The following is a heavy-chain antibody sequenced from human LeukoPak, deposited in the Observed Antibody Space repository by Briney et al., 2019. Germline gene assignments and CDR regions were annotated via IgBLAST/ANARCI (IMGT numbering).Heavy chain of an antibody. CDR3: ARGLASGYPPIPFDY. J-gene: IGHJ4*02. CDR1: GGSFSGYY. CDR2: TYHSGST. V-gene: IGHV4-34*01. D-gene: IGHD3-3*01. Sequence: SETLSLTCAVYGGSFSGYYWSWIRQSPGKGLEWIGETYHSGSTNYNSFLKSRVTISLDTSKNQFSLKLSSVTAADTAIYYCARGLASGYPPIPFDYWGQGTQVTVSS.